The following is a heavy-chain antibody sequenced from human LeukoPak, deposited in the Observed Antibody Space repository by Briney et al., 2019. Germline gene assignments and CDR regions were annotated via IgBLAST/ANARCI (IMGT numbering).Heavy chain of an antibody. CDR1: GFTFSSSA. J-gene: IGHJ4*02. CDR2: IAHHGSDK. Sequence: GGSLRLSCAAPGFTFSSSAMHWVRQGPGKGLEWVAYIAHHGSDKYYADSVKGRFTISRDNSKRTLSLQINSLRPDDTAVYYCAKDGSWSCTDWGQGTLVTVSS. D-gene: IGHD2-8*02. V-gene: IGHV3-30*02. CDR3: AKDGSWSCTD.